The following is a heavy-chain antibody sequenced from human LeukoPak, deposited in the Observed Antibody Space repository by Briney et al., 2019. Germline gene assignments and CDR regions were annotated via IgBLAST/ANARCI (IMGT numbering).Heavy chain of an antibody. D-gene: IGHD3-22*01. CDR1: GFTFSSYW. J-gene: IGHJ4*02. V-gene: IGHV3-74*01. Sequence: GGSLRLSCAASGFTFSSYWMHWVRQAPGEGLVWVSRINSDGSSTSYADSVKGRFTISRDNSKNTLYLQMNSLRAEDTAVYYCAKVAYYYDSSGYYYAYFDYWGQGTLVTVSS. CDR3: AKVAYYYDSSGYYYAYFDY. CDR2: INSDGSST.